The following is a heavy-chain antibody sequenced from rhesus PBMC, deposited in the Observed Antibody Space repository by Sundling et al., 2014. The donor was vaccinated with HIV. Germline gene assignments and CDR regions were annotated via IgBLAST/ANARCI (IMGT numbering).Heavy chain of an antibody. D-gene: IGHD6-31*01. CDR2: VEPEDGKT. CDR1: GYTFTDYF. V-gene: IGHV1-111*02. CDR3: AIRSSGWYTGLGH. J-gene: IGHJ4*01. Sequence: EVHLVQSGPEVKKPGASVKISCKASGYTFTDYFVHWVRQAPGKGLEWMGHVEPEDGKTDYAQNFQGRLTITADTSTDTAYMELSSLKSEDTAVFYCAIRSSGWYTGLGHWGQGVLVTVSS.